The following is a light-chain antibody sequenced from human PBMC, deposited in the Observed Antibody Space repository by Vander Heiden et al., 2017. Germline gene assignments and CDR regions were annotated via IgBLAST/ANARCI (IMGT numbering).Light chain of an antibody. CDR1: QSVSSY. Sequence: EIVLTQSPATLSLSPGERATLSCRASQSVSSYLAWYQQKPGQAPRLLIYDASNRATGIPARFSVSGSGTDFTLTISSLEPEDFAVYYCQQHSNWPPWTFGQGTKVEIK. CDR2: DAS. J-gene: IGKJ1*01. V-gene: IGKV3-11*01. CDR3: QQHSNWPPWT.